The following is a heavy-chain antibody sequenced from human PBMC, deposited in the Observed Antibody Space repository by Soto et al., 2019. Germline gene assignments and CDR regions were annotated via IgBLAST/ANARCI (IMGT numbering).Heavy chain of an antibody. D-gene: IGHD3-22*01. CDR3: ARGVLYYYDSSGYPHWFDP. CDR1: GFTFSSYE. CDR2: ISSSGSII. V-gene: IGHV3-48*03. Sequence: GGSLRLSCAASGFTFSSYEMNWVRQAPGKGLEWVSYISSSGSIIYYADSVKGRFTISRDNAKNSLYLQMNSLRAEDTAVYYCARGVLYYYDSSGYPHWFDPWGQGTLVTVPS. J-gene: IGHJ5*02.